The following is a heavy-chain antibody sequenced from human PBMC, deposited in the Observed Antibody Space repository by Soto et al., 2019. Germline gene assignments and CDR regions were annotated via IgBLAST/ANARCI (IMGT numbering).Heavy chain of an antibody. CDR1: GYTFLTYA. V-gene: IGHV1-18*01. D-gene: IGHD3-16*01. Sequence: QIQLVQSGAEVKKPGASVKVSCKASGYTFLTYAVSWVRQAPGRGLEWMGWISAYNGNTNYAQKVQGRLTLTTDTSTSTAYLELRSLTPDDTAIYYCARVGGALGDLDYWGQGTLVTVS. J-gene: IGHJ4*02. CDR3: ARVGGALGDLDY. CDR2: ISAYNGNT.